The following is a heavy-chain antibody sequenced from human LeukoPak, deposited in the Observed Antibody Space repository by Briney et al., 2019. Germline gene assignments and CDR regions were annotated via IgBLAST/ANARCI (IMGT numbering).Heavy chain of an antibody. V-gene: IGHV1-18*01. Sequence: ASVKVSCKASGYTFTSYGITWVRQAPGQGLEWMGWISADNGNTNYAQKFQGRVTMTRDTSISTAYMELSRLRSDDTAVYYCASRLDYGSGSYLSDMDVWGKGTTVTISS. CDR2: ISADNGNT. D-gene: IGHD3-10*01. CDR3: ASRLDYGSGSYLSDMDV. CDR1: GYTFTSYG. J-gene: IGHJ6*03.